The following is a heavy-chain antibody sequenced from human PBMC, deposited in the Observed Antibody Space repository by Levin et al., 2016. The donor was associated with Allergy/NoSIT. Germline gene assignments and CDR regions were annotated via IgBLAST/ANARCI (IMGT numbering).Heavy chain of an antibody. V-gene: IGHV3-23*01. D-gene: IGHD3-22*01. CDR3: AKDGGVDYDSSGPEYFQH. J-gene: IGHJ1*01. Sequence: WIRQPPGKGLEWVSAISGSGGSTYYADSVKGRFTISRDNSKNTLYLQMNSLRAEDTAVYYCAKDGGVDYDSSGPEYFQHWGQGTLVTVSS. CDR2: ISGSGGST.